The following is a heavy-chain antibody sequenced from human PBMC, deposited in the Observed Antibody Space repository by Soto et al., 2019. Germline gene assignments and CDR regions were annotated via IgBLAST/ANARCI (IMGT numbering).Heavy chain of an antibody. V-gene: IGHV4-34*12. CDR3: ARDSGYGDPFDY. D-gene: IGHD4-17*01. J-gene: IGHJ4*02. CDR2: IIHSGNT. CDR1: GGSFSGYY. Sequence: PSETLSLTCAVYGGSFSGYYWTWIRQPPGTGLEWIGYIIHSGNTNYNPSLRSRVTISVDTSKNQFSLRLSSVTAADTAVYYCARDSGYGDPFDYWGQGTLVTVSS.